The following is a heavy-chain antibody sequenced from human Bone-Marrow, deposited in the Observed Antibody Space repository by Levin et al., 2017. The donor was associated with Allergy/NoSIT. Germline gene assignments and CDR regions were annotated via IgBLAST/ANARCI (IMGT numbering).Heavy chain of an antibody. CDR1: GYTFTGYY. D-gene: IGHD3-9*01. CDR2: INPNSGGT. J-gene: IGHJ3*02. Sequence: ASVKVSCKASGYTFTGYYMHWVRQAPGQGLEWMGWINPNSGGTNYAQKFQGRVTMTRDTSISTAYMELSRLRSDDTAVYYCAGPLRYPFEDDAFDIWGQGTMVTVSS. CDR3: AGPLRYPFEDDAFDI. V-gene: IGHV1-2*02.